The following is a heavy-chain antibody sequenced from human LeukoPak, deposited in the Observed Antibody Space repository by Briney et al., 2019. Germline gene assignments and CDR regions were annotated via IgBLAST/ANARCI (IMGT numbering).Heavy chain of an antibody. V-gene: IGHV3-30*02. Sequence: PGGSLRLSCAASGFTFSIYGMYWVRQAPGKGLEWVASIWYDGSDKYYADSVKGRFTISRDNSKNTLYLQMNSLRAEDTAVYYCARDSSSWYSVYYFDYWGQGTLVTVSS. CDR1: GFTFSIYG. J-gene: IGHJ4*02. CDR3: ARDSSSWYSVYYFDY. D-gene: IGHD6-13*01. CDR2: IWYDGSDK.